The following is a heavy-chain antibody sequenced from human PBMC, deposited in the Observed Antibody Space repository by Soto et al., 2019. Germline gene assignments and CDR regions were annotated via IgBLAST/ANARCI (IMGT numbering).Heavy chain of an antibody. Sequence: PGGSLRLSCAASGFSFSRYAMHWVRQAPGKGLEWVSAISGSGGSTYYADSVKGRFTISRDNSKNTLYLQMNSLRAEDTAVYYCAKGSVLLWFGELEDYYYGMDVWGQGTTVTVSS. CDR1: GFSFSRYA. V-gene: IGHV3-23*01. D-gene: IGHD3-10*01. CDR3: AKGSVLLWFGELEDYYYGMDV. J-gene: IGHJ6*02. CDR2: ISGSGGST.